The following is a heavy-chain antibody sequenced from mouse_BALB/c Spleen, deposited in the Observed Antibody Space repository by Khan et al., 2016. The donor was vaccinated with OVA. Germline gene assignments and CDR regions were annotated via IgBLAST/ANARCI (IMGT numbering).Heavy chain of an antibody. CDR1: AFDFSYYD. CDR2: ISSGGGGT. CDR3: ARGYYYFDY. J-gene: IGHJ2*01. V-gene: IGHV5-12-1*01. Sequence: EVELVESGGGLVRPGGSLKLSCAASAFDFSYYDMSWVRQTPERRLEWVAYISSGGGGTSYPDTVKGRFTISRDNAKNPLYLQMSSLKSEDTSIYYCARGYYYFDYWGQGTTLTVSS. D-gene: IGHD2-3*01.